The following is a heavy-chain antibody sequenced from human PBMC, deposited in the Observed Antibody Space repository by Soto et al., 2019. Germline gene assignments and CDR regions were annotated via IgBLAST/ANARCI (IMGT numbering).Heavy chain of an antibody. CDR3: AAFKFRPIWSDS. D-gene: IGHD3-10*01. J-gene: IGHJ4*02. CDR2: IRSKAYGGTT. Sequence: PGGSLRLSCTASGFTFGDYAMSWFRQAPGKGLEWVGFIRSKAYGGTTEYADSVKGRFTISRDNAKNSLYLQMNSLRPEDTALYFCAAFKFRPIWSDSWGQGTLVTVSS. CDR1: GFTFGDYA. V-gene: IGHV3-49*03.